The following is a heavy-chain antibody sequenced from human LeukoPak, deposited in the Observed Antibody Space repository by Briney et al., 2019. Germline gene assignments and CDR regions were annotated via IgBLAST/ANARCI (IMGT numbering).Heavy chain of an antibody. CDR2: VYYSGST. CDR3: ARRDYAAWFDP. V-gene: IGHV4-39*01. CDR1: GDSITSGAFY. D-gene: IGHD4/OR15-4a*01. Sequence: PSETLSLTCNVSGDSITSGAFYWAWIRQSPRKGLEWIGNVYYSGSTQYNPSLRGQVSISMDKTKNQFSLNLNSVSVTDTAIYYCARRDYAAWFDPWGQGTLVTVSS. J-gene: IGHJ5*02.